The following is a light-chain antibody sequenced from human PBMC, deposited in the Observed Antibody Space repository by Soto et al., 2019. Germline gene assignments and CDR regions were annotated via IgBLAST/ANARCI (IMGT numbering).Light chain of an antibody. J-gene: IGKJ5*01. CDR2: GDS. CDR3: QQYGGSPSIT. CDR1: QILSSTS. V-gene: IGKV3-20*01. Sequence: ETVLTQSPVTLSLSPGEGATLSCRAAQILSSTSLAWYQQKPGQAPRLVIYGDSLRATGIPDRFGGSGSGTDFTLAIRRLEPEDFAVYYCQQYGGSPSITFGQGTRLEIK.